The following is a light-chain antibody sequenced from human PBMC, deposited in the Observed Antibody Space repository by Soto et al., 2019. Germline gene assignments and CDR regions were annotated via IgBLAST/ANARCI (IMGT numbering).Light chain of an antibody. CDR2: QAS. V-gene: IGKV1-5*03. J-gene: IGKJ1*01. Sequence: DIPLTQSPSTLSASVGDRVTITCRASQSINGWLAWYQQKPGQAPNLLIYQASNLESGVPSRFSGSGSGTEFTLTVSSLQPDDCATYYFHQYHNFPRTFGQGTKVEI. CDR3: HQYHNFPRT. CDR1: QSINGW.